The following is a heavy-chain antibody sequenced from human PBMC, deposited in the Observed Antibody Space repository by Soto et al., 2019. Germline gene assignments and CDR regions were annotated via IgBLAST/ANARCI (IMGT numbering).Heavy chain of an antibody. CDR3: AQVPGAHNYYFYGMDV. J-gene: IGHJ6*02. V-gene: IGHV3-23*01. CDR2: ITIGSFST. Sequence: EVQLLESGGGLVQPGGSLRLSCAASGLSFSDNAMSWVRQAPGKGLEWVSTITIGSFSTYYADSVKGRFTISRDNSKQTLFLQMNSLRADDTAVYYCAQVPGAHNYYFYGMDVWGQGTTVTVSS. CDR1: GLSFSDNA.